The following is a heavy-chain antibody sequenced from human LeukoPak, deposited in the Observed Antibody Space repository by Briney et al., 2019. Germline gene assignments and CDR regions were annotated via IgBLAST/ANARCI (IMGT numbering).Heavy chain of an antibody. J-gene: IGHJ4*02. CDR2: ISYDGSNK. CDR3: ARVDGYDLIPPRFDY. Sequence: PGRSLRLSCAASGFTFSSYAMHWVRQAPGKGLEWVAVISYDGSNKYYADSVRGRFTISRDNAKNSLYLQMNSLRAEDTALYYCARVDGYDLIPPRFDYWGQGTLVTVSS. V-gene: IGHV3-30-3*01. CDR1: GFTFSSYA. D-gene: IGHD5-24*01.